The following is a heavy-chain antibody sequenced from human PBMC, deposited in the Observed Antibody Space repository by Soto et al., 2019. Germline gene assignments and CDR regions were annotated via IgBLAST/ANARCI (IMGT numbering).Heavy chain of an antibody. J-gene: IGHJ5*02. CDR1: GFTFSSYA. V-gene: IGHV3-23*01. CDR2: ISGSGGST. CDR3: AKLSNWNYAEKRS. D-gene: IGHD1-7*01. Sequence: GGSLRLSCAASGFTFSSYAMSWVRQAPGKGLEWVPAISGSGGSTYYADSVKGRFTISRDNSKNTLYLQMNSLRAEDTAVYYCAKLSNWNYAEKRSWGQGTLVTVSS.